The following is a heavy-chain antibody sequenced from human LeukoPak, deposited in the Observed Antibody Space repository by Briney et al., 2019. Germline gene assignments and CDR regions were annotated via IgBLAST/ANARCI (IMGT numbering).Heavy chain of an antibody. V-gene: IGHV1-2*02. CDR1: GYTFTGYY. CDR3: ARVVAAAGKENWFDP. D-gene: IGHD6-13*01. CDR2: INPNSGGT. J-gene: IGHJ5*02. Sequence: ASVKVSCKASGYTFTGYYMHWVRQAPGQGLEWMGWINPNSGGTNYAQKFQGRVTMTRDTSISTAYMELSRLRSDDTAVYYCARVVAAAGKENWFDPWGQGTLVTVSS.